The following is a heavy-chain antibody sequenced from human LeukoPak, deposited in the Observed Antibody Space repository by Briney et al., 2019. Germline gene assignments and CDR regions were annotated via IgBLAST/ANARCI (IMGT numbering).Heavy chain of an antibody. CDR2: IYYSGST. J-gene: IGHJ4*02. CDR3: ARHSSSWYGLIDY. D-gene: IGHD6-13*01. V-gene: IGHV4-59*08. Sequence: SETLSLTCTVSGGSISSYYGSWIRQPPGKGLELIGYIYYSGSTNYNPSLKSRVTISVDTSKNQFSLKLSSVTAADTAVYYCARHSSSWYGLIDYWGQGTLVTVSS. CDR1: GGSISSYY.